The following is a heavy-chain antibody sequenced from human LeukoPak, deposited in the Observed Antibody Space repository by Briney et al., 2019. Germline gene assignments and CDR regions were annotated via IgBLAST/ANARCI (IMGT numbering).Heavy chain of an antibody. CDR2: ISGSGGST. CDR1: GFTFSSYA. Sequence: PGGSLRLSCAASGFTFSSYAMSWVRQAPGKGLEWVSAISGSGGSTYYADSVKGRFTISRDNSKNTLYLQMNSLRAEDTAVYYCAKDGTMVRGVIIRTFDYWGQGTLVTVSS. V-gene: IGHV3-23*01. CDR3: AKDGTMVRGVIIRTFDY. D-gene: IGHD3-10*01. J-gene: IGHJ4*02.